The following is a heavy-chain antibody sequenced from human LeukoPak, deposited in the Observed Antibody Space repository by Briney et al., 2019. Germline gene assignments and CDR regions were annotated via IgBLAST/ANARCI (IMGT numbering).Heavy chain of an antibody. D-gene: IGHD3-22*01. Sequence: GGSLRLSCAASGFTFDDYAMHWVRQAPGKGLEWVSGISWNNGSIGYADSVKGRFTISRDNAKNSLYLQMNSLRAEDTALYYCAKDEDSSGYTIDYWGQGTLVTVSS. J-gene: IGHJ4*02. CDR1: GFTFDDYA. CDR3: AKDEDSSGYTIDY. V-gene: IGHV3-9*01. CDR2: ISWNNGSI.